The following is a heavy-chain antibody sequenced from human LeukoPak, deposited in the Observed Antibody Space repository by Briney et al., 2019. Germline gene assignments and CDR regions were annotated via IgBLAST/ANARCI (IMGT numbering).Heavy chain of an antibody. V-gene: IGHV4-59*01. CDR1: GGSISSYY. J-gene: IGHJ3*02. CDR2: IYYSGST. D-gene: IGHD3-22*01. CDR3: ASVNYDRVSAFDI. Sequence: SETLSLTCTVSGGSISSYYWSWIRQPPGKGLELSGYIYYSGSTNYNPSLKSRVTISVDTSKNQFSLKLSSVTAADTAVYYCASVNYDRVSAFDIWGQGTMVIVSS.